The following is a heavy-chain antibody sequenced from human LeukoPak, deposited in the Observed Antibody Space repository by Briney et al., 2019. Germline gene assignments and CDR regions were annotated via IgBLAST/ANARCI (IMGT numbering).Heavy chain of an antibody. CDR1: GFTFSSYS. V-gene: IGHV3-21*01. CDR3: ARGFTIFGVVNDGFDI. CDR2: ISSSSSYI. Sequence: GSLRLSCAASGFTFSSYSMNWVRQAPGKGLEWVSSISSSSSYIYYADSVKGRFTISRDNAKNTLYLQMNSLRAEDTAVYYCARGFTIFGVVNDGFDIWGQGTKVTVSS. J-gene: IGHJ3*02. D-gene: IGHD3-3*01.